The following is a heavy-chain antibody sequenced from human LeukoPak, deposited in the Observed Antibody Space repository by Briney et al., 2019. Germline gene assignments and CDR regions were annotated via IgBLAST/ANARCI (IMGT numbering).Heavy chain of an antibody. J-gene: IGHJ3*02. CDR2: MFTSAIISGNT. Sequence: PSETLSLTCTVSGGSISSYYWSWIRQPPGKGLEWIGRMFTSAIISGNTNYNPSLKSRVTMSVDSSKNQFSLKLRSVTAADTAVYYCARDRYYYDSSSYFSAFDTWGQGTMVTVSS. CDR1: GGSISSYY. D-gene: IGHD3-22*01. V-gene: IGHV4-4*07. CDR3: ARDRYYYDSSSYFSAFDT.